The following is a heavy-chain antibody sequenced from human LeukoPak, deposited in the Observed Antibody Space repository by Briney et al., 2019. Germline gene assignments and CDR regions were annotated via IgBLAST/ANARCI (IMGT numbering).Heavy chain of an antibody. V-gene: IGHV3-30*18. CDR3: AKDYSPGDYYYYGMDV. Sequence: PGKSLRLSCAASGFTFSSYGIHWVRQGPGKGLEWVSLISYDGRDKRYADSVKGRFTISRDNSKNTLYLQMNSLRAEDTAVYFCAKDYSPGDYYYYGMDVWGQGTTVTVSS. CDR1: GFTFSSYG. D-gene: IGHD2-15*01. CDR2: ISYDGRDK. J-gene: IGHJ6*02.